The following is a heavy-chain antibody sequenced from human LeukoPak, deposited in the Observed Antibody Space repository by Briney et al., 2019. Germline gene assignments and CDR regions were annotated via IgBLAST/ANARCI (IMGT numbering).Heavy chain of an antibody. J-gene: IGHJ3*02. Sequence: HPGGSLRLSCAASGFTFSSYGMRWVRQAPGKGLEWVAVISYDGSNKYYADSVKGRFTISRDNSKNTLYLQMNSLRAEDTAVYYCAKDLGRRREVDCSSTRCYTFNAFDIWGQGTMVTVSS. CDR3: AKDLGRRREVDCSSTRCYTFNAFDI. D-gene: IGHD2-2*02. CDR2: ISYDGSNK. CDR1: GFTFSSYG. V-gene: IGHV3-30*18.